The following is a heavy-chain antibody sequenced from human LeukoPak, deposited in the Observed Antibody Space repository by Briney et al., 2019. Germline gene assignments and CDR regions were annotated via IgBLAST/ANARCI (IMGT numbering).Heavy chain of an antibody. CDR1: GFTFSSYG. CDR3: ARDQRGPSDY. J-gene: IGHJ4*02. Sequence: PGGSLRLSCAASGFTFSSYGMHWVRQAPGKGLEWVAVISYDGSNKYYADSVKGRFTISRDNAKNSLYLQMNSLRAEDTAVYYCARDQRGPSDYWGQGTLVTVSS. V-gene: IGHV3-30*03. CDR2: ISYDGSNK. D-gene: IGHD3-16*01.